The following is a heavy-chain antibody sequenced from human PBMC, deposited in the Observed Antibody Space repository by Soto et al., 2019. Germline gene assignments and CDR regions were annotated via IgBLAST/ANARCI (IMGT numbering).Heavy chain of an antibody. Sequence: EVQLVESGGGLVQPGGSLRLSCAASGFTISSYWMHWVRQATGKGLVWVSRINTDGSSTSYADSVKGRFTTSRDNAKNTLYLPMISLTAEDTAVYYCTRRLSVVGTSSFDYWGQGSLVTVSS. CDR2: INTDGSST. CDR1: GFTISSYW. D-gene: IGHD2-15*01. J-gene: IGHJ4*02. V-gene: IGHV3-74*01. CDR3: TRRLSVVGTSSFDY.